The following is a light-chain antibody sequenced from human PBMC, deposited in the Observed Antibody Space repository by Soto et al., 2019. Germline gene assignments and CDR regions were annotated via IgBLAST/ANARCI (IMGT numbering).Light chain of an antibody. Sequence: QSALTQPPSASGSPGQSVTISCTGTSSDVGGYNYVSWYQHHPGKAPKLMIYEVSKRPSGVPDRFSGSKSGNTASLTVSGLQAEDEADYYCSSYAGRNNGVFGGGTKLTVL. CDR3: SSYAGRNNGV. CDR1: SSDVGGYNY. J-gene: IGLJ2*01. V-gene: IGLV2-8*01. CDR2: EVS.